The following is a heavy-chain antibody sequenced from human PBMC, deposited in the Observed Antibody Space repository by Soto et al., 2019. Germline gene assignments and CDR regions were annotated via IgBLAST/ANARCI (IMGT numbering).Heavy chain of an antibody. CDR3: PRPSTQLLSTVVTGFDY. D-gene: IGHD2-15*01. CDR1: GFTFSSYG. V-gene: IGHV3-33*01. CDR2: IWYDGSNK. Sequence: HPGGSLRLSCAASGFTFSSYGMHWVRQAPGKGLEWVAVIWYDGSNKYYADSVKGRFTISRDNSKNTLYLQMNSLRAEDTAVYYCPRPSTQLLSTVVTGFDYWGQGTLVTVSS. J-gene: IGHJ4*02.